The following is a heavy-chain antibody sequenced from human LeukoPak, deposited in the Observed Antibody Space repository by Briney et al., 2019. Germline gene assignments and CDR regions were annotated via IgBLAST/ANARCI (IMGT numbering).Heavy chain of an antibody. J-gene: IGHJ4*02. D-gene: IGHD6-19*01. CDR2: ILYDGSHE. Sequence: GGSLRLSCAASGFTFSSYGMHWVRQAPGKGLVWVTFILYDGSHEYYADSVKGRFTSSRDNSKNTLYLQMNSLRPEDTAVFYCARVRDISGHWGFLDYWGQGTLVTVSS. V-gene: IGHV3-30*02. CDR3: ARVRDISGHWGFLDY. CDR1: GFTFSSYG.